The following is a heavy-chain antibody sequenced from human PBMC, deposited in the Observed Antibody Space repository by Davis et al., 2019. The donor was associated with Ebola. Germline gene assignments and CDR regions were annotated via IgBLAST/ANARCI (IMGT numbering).Heavy chain of an antibody. CDR1: GFTFSSYS. D-gene: IGHD5-18*01. V-gene: IGHV3-48*02. J-gene: IGHJ5*02. Sequence: PGGSLRLSCAASGFTFSSYSMNWVRQAPGKGLEWVSYSSSSSSTIYYADSVKGRFTISRDNAKNSLYLQMNSLRDEDTAVYYCARDRRDTAMVTGPNWFDPWGQGTLVTVSS. CDR2: SSSSSSTI. CDR3: ARDRRDTAMVTGPNWFDP.